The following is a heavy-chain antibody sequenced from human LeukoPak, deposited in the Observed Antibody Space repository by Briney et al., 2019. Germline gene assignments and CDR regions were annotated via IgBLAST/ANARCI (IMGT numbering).Heavy chain of an antibody. Sequence: GGSLRLSCAASGFTFSNYWMHWVRQAPGKGLVWVSRINSDGSSTTSADSVKGRFTISRDNAKNALYLQMNSLRAEDTAVYYCAKGGATVIDYWGQGTLVTVSS. CDR2: INSDGSST. CDR3: AKGGATVIDY. D-gene: IGHD4-17*01. V-gene: IGHV3-74*01. J-gene: IGHJ4*02. CDR1: GFTFSNYW.